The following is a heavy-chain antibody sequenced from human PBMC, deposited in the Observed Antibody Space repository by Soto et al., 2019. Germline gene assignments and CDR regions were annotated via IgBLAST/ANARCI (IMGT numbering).Heavy chain of an antibody. V-gene: IGHV4-39*01. CDR1: GGSISSSSYY. D-gene: IGHD3-9*01. J-gene: IGHJ5*02. CDR2: IYYSGST. Sequence: SETLSLTCTVSGGSISSSSYYWGWIRQPPGKGLEWIGSIYYSGSTYYNPSLKSRVTISVDTSKNQFSLKLSSVTAADTAVYNCARLSYDILTGEKKSNWFDPWGQGTLVTVSS. CDR3: ARLSYDILTGEKKSNWFDP.